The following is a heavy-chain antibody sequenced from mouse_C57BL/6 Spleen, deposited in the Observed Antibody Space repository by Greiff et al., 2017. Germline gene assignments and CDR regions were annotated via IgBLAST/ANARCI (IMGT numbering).Heavy chain of an antibody. V-gene: IGHV5-17*01. CDR2: ISSGSSTI. CDR1: GFTFSDYG. D-gene: IGHD1-1*01. Sequence: EVKLMESGGGLVKPGGSLKLSCAASGFTFSDYGMHWVRQAPEKGLEWVAYISSGSSTIYYADTVKGRFTISRDNAKNTLFLQMTSLRSEDTAMYYCARPLYGSSWYFDYWGQGTTLTVSS. J-gene: IGHJ2*01. CDR3: ARPLYGSSWYFDY.